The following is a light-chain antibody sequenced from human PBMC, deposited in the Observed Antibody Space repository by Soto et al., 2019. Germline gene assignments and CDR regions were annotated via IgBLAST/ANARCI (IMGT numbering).Light chain of an antibody. Sequence: QSVLTQPPSASGTPGQRVAISCSGGSSDIGSNPVNWYLHLPGAAPKLLIYRDNQRPSGVPDRFSGSKSGTSASLTISGLPSEDEADYFCSAWDDNLYGPVFGGGTKLTVL. CDR1: SSDIGSNP. CDR2: RDN. J-gene: IGLJ2*01. CDR3: SAWDDNLYGPV. V-gene: IGLV1-44*01.